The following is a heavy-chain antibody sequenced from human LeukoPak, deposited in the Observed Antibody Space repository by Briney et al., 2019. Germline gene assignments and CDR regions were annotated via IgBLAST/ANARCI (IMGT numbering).Heavy chain of an antibody. CDR2: MNPNSGNT. J-gene: IGHJ6*02. Sequence: ASVKVSCKGSGYTFTSYDINWVRQATGQGLEWMGWMNPNSGNTGYAQKFQGRVTMTRNTSISTAYMELSSLRSEDTAVYYCATKSNYYYYYGMDVWGQGTTVTVSS. CDR1: GYTFTSYD. CDR3: ATKSNYYYYYGMDV. V-gene: IGHV1-8*01.